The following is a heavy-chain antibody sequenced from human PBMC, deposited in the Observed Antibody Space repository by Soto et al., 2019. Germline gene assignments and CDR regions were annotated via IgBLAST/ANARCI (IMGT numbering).Heavy chain of an antibody. CDR2: ISRDGNTK. CDR3: ARELASGN. Sequence: QVQLVESGGGVVQPGRSLRLSCAASGFTLSNNGMHWVRQAPGKGLEWVAVISRDGNTKFYADSVKGRFAISKDNSENTLYVQMNSVRLEDTAVYFCARELASGNWGQGTLVTVSS. V-gene: IGHV3-30*03. D-gene: IGHD3-10*01. CDR1: GFTLSNNG. J-gene: IGHJ4*02.